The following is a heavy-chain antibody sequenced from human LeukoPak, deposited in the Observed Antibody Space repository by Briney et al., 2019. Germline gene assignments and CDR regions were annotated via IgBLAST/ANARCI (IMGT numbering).Heavy chain of an antibody. J-gene: IGHJ2*01. V-gene: IGHV3-9*01. CDR3: AKARGDVPTTASYWYFDV. Sequence: PGGSLRLSCAASGFPFDDYAMHWVRQAPGKGLEWVSGISWNSGTIGHADSVKGRFSISRDNARNSLFLQMNSLRPEDTASYYCAKARGDVPTTASYWYFDVWGRGTLVTVSS. D-gene: IGHD3-10*01. CDR2: ISWNSGTI. CDR1: GFPFDDYA.